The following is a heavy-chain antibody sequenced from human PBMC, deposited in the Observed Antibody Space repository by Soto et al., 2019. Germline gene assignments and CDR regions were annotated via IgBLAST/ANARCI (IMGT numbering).Heavy chain of an antibody. J-gene: IGHJ6*02. CDR2: ISPYSGNT. CDR3: AMGDNSGTPTPQDV. Sequence: QVQLVQSGDEVRKPGSSVKVSCKASGYIFVNYGIAWVRQAPGQGLEWMGWISPYSGNTHYASKVQGRLTMTTDTSPTTAYMDLGSLTPDDTAVDYGAMGDNSGTPTPQDVWGQGTTVTVSS. V-gene: IGHV1-18*01. D-gene: IGHD3-16*01. CDR1: GYIFVNYG.